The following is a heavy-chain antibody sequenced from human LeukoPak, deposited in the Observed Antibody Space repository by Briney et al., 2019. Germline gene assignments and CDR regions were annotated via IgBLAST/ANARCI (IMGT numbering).Heavy chain of an antibody. D-gene: IGHD3-10*01. J-gene: IGHJ6*02. CDR2: IKSKTDGGKT. CDR3: TTDLWFGEFYYYYGMDV. Sequence: PGGSLRLSCAASGFTFSNAWMSWVRQAPGEGLEWVGRIKSKTDGGKTDYAAPVKGRFTISRDDSKNTLYLQMNSLKTEDTAVYYCTTDLWFGEFYYYYGMDVWGQGTTVTVSS. CDR1: GFTFSNAW. V-gene: IGHV3-15*01.